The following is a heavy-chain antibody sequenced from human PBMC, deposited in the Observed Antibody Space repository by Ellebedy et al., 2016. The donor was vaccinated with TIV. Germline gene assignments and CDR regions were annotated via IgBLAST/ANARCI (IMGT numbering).Heavy chain of an antibody. CDR3: ARDGDIVAGVDGAPFDY. J-gene: IGHJ4*02. Sequence: ASVKVSXXASGYTFTSYGISWVRQAPGQGLEWMGWISAYNGNTNYAPKLQGKVTMTTDTSTSTAYMELRSLRSDDTSVYYCARDGDIVAGVDGAPFDYWGQGTLVTVSS. CDR2: ISAYNGNT. V-gene: IGHV1-18*01. D-gene: IGHD2-15*01. CDR1: GYTFTSYG.